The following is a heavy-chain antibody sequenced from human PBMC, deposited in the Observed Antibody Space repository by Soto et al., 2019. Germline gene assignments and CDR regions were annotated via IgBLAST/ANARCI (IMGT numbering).Heavy chain of an antibody. D-gene: IGHD2-15*01. V-gene: IGHV4-59*01. Sequence: SETLSLTCTVSGGSISSYYWSWSRQPPGKGLEWIGYIYYSGSTNYNPSLKSRVTISVDTSKNQFSLKLSSVTAADTAVYYCARGHCSGGSCYAYWGQGTLVTVSS. CDR1: GGSISSYY. CDR2: IYYSGST. CDR3: ARGHCSGGSCYAY. J-gene: IGHJ4*02.